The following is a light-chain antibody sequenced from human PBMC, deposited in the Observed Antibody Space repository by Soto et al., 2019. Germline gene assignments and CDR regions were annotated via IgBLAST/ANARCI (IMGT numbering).Light chain of an antibody. J-gene: IGLJ3*02. Sequence: QSVLTQPPSASGTPGQRVTISCSGSGSNIGTNTVNWYQQLPGTAPKLLIYRTGQRPAGIPDRFSGSKSGTSASLDISGLQSDDEADYYCTAWDGSLDGRVFGGGTKLTVL. V-gene: IGLV1-44*01. CDR3: TAWDGSLDGRV. CDR1: GSNIGTNT. CDR2: RTG.